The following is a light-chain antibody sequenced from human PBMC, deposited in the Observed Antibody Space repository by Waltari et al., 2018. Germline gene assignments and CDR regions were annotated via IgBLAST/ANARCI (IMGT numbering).Light chain of an antibody. V-gene: IGKV3-15*01. CDR1: QNIDNN. CDR2: GAS. J-gene: IGKJ4*01. Sequence: EVVMTQSPAALSVSPGERVTLSCKASQNIDNNLAWYQQKPGQSPRLLIYGASTRATGVPARFSGSGFGTELTLTISSLQSEDCAVFYCQQYNRWPPLTFGGGTKVEIK. CDR3: QQYNRWPPLT.